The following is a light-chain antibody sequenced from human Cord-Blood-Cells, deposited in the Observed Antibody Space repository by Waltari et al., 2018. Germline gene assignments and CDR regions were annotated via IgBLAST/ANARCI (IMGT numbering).Light chain of an antibody. CDR2: GAS. Sequence: EIVMTQSPATLSVSPGDRATLSCRASQSVSSNLAGYQQKPGQAPRLLIYGASTRATGIPARFSGSGSGTEFTLTISSLQSEDFAVYYCQQYNNWPGTFGQGTKVEIK. CDR1: QSVSSN. V-gene: IGKV3-15*01. J-gene: IGKJ1*01. CDR3: QQYNNWPGT.